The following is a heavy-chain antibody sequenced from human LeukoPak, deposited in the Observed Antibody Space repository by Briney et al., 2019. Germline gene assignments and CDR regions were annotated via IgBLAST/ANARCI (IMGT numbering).Heavy chain of an antibody. CDR2: IYTSGST. CDR3: AREAIFGVVIIFDY. J-gene: IGHJ4*02. V-gene: IGHV4-61*02. D-gene: IGHD3-3*01. CDR1: GGSISSGSYY. Sequence: SQTLSLTCTVSGGSISSGSYYWSWIRQPAGKGLEWIGRIYTSGSTNYNPSLKSRVTISVDTSKNQFSLKLSSVTAADTAVYYCAREAIFGVVIIFDYWGQGTLVTVSS.